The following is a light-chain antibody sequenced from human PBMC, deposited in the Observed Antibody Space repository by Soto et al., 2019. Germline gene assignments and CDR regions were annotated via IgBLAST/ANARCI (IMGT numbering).Light chain of an antibody. CDR1: TGAVTSDFH. CDR2: STS. Sequence: QAVVTQEPSLTVSPGGTVTLTCGSSTGAVTSDFHPNWVQQKPGQAPRALIYSTSKKHSWTPARFSGSLLGGKAALTVSGVQPEDEAEYYCLLYHSGPYVFGTGTKLTVL. V-gene: IGLV7-43*01. CDR3: LLYHSGPYV. J-gene: IGLJ1*01.